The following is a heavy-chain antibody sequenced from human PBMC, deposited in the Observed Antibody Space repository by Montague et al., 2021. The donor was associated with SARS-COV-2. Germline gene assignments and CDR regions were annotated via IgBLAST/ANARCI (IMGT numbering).Heavy chain of an antibody. CDR1: GFTVSSNY. CDR2: IYSGGST. CDR3: ARDLTYGSGRSYYYDGMDV. Sequence: SLRLSCAASGFTVSSNYMSWVRQAPGKGLEWVSVIYSGGSTYYADSVPGRFTISRHNSKNTLYLQMNSLRAKDTAVYYCARDLTYGSGRSYYYDGMDVWGQGTTVTVSS. D-gene: IGHD3-10*01. V-gene: IGHV3-53*04. J-gene: IGHJ6*02.